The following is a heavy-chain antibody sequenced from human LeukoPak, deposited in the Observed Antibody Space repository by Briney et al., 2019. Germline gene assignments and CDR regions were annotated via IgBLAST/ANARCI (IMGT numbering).Heavy chain of an antibody. V-gene: IGHV4-39*07. D-gene: IGHD6-13*01. CDR1: GGSISSSSYY. CDR2: IYYSGST. J-gene: IGHJ4*02. CDR3: ARGASNRFEH. Sequence: SGTLSLTCTVSGGSISSSSYYWGWIRQPPGKGLEWIGSIYYSGSTYYNPSLKSRVTISEDTSKNQFSLKLSSVTAADTAVYYCARGASNRFEHWGQGTLVTVSS.